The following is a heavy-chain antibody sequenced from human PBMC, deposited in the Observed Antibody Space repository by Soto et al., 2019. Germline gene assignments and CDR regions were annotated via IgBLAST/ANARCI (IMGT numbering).Heavy chain of an antibody. CDR3: ARGAYYYGQAMYYYYGMDV. CDR1: GYTFTSYG. CDR2: ISAYNGNT. J-gene: IGHJ6*02. D-gene: IGHD3-10*01. Sequence: QVQLVQSGAEVKKPGASVKVSCKASGYTFTSYGISWVRQAPGQGLEWMGWISAYNGNTNYAQKLQGRVTMTTVTSTSTAYMELRSLRSDDTAVYYWARGAYYYGQAMYYYYGMDVWGQGTTVTVSS. V-gene: IGHV1-18*04.